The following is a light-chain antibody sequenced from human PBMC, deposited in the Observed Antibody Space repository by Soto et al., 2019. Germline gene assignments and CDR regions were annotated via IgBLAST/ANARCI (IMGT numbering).Light chain of an antibody. J-gene: IGLJ3*02. V-gene: IGLV2-23*01. CDR2: EGS. Sequence: QSALTQPASVSGSPGPSITISCTGTSSDVGSYNFVSWYQQHPGKAPKLMIYEGSERPSGVSNRFSGSKSGNTASLTISGLQAEDEADYYCCSYAGSSTWVFGGGTKLTVL. CDR3: CSYAGSSTWV. CDR1: SSDVGSYNF.